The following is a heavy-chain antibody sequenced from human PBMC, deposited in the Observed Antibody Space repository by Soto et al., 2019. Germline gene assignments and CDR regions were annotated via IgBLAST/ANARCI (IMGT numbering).Heavy chain of an antibody. CDR1: GFTFSSSA. CDR3: AKDPLTRGWFDP. Sequence: EVQLLESGGGLVQPGESLRLSCAASGFTFSSSAMTWVRQAPGKGLHWVSGISAGGTTYYADSAKGRFTISRDISKNTLYLQMNSLTADDTAVYYCAKDPLTRGWFDPWGQGTLVTVSS. J-gene: IGHJ5*02. V-gene: IGHV3-23*01. CDR2: ISAGGTT.